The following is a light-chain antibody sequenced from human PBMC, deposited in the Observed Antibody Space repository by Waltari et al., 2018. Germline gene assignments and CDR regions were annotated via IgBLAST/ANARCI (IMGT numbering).Light chain of an antibody. CDR1: SGHSSNI. V-gene: IGLV4-69*01. Sequence: QLVLTQSPSASASLGASIKLTCTLSSGHSSNIIAWLQQQPERGPRYLMKVNSDGTHSKGDDIPDRFSGSSSGAVRYLPISRLQSEDEADYYCQTGGHGTWVFGGGTKVTVL. CDR3: QTGGHGTWV. J-gene: IGLJ3*02. CDR2: VNSDGTH.